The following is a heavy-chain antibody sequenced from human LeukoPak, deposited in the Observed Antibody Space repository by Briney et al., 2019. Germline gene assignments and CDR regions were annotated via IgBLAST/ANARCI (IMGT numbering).Heavy chain of an antibody. Sequence: PGGSLRLSCAAYGFTFSSYGMHWVRQAPGKGLEWVAFIRYDGSNKYYADSGKGRFTISRDNSKNTLYLKMNSLRAEDTAVYYCAKESGEPYYFDYWGQGTLVTVSS. CDR2: IRYDGSNK. J-gene: IGHJ4*02. CDR3: AKESGEPYYFDY. CDR1: GFTFSSYG. V-gene: IGHV3-30*02. D-gene: IGHD1-26*01.